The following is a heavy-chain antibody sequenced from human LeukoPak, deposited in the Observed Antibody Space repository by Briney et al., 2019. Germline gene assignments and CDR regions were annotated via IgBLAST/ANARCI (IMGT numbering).Heavy chain of an antibody. CDR1: GFTFSSYE. V-gene: IGHV3-48*03. D-gene: IGHD2-21*01. Sequence: GGSLRRSGAASGFTFSSYEMNWVRQAPGKGLEGVSYISSSGTPIHYADSVKGRFTISRDNAKNSLFLQMNSLRAEDTAVYYCAREKTACGGDCYDSWGQGTLVTVSS. CDR2: ISSSGTPI. CDR3: AREKTACGGDCYDS. J-gene: IGHJ4*02.